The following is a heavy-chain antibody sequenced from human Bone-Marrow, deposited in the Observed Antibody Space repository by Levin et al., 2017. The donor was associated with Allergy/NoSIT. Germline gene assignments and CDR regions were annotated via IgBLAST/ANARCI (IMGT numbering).Heavy chain of an antibody. J-gene: IGHJ6*03. CDR1: GFTFSSYA. CDR2: ISYDGSNK. D-gene: IGHD3-10*01. Sequence: GGSLRLSCAASGFTFSSYAMHWVRQAPGKGLEWVAVISYDGSNKYYADSVKGRFTISRDNSKNTLYLQMNSLRAEDTAVYYCARDGLLWFGESTYYYYYYMDVWGKGTTVTVSS. CDR3: ARDGLLWFGESTYYYYYYMDV. V-gene: IGHV3-30-3*01.